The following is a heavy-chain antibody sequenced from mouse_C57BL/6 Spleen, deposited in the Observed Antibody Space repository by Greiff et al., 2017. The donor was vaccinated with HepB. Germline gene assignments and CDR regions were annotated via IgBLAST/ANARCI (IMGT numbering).Heavy chain of an antibody. CDR1: GFTFSSYA. J-gene: IGHJ3*01. CDR3: ASIYYDYDGAY. D-gene: IGHD2-4*01. Sequence: EVKLQESGGGLVKPGGSLKLSCAASGFTFSSYAMSWVRQTPEKRLEWVATISDGGSYTYYPDNVKGRFTISRDNAKNNLYLQMSHLKSEDTAMYYCASIYYDYDGAYWGQGTLVTVSA. V-gene: IGHV5-4*03. CDR2: ISDGGSYT.